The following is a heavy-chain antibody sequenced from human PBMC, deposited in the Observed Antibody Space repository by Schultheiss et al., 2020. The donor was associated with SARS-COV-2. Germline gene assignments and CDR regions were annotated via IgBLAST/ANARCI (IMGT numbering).Heavy chain of an antibody. J-gene: IGHJ4*02. V-gene: IGHV1-46*01. CDR1: GYTFTDYY. CDR3: ARLRGGRESSVDY. Sequence: ASVKVSCKASGYTFTDYYMHWVRQAPGQGLDWMGIINPSGGSTSYAQKFRGRVTITSDRSVSTAYMELSSLRSEDTAVYYCARLRGGRESSVDYWGQGTLVTVSS. CDR2: INPSGGST. D-gene: IGHD3-10*01.